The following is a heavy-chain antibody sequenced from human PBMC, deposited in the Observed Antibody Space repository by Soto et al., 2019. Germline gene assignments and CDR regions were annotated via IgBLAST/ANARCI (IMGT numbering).Heavy chain of an antibody. CDR1: GYTISTYG. CDR2: ISNYHGDT. D-gene: IGHD6-19*01. Sequence: ASVKVSCKASGYTISTYGSRWVRQAPGQGLEWMGWISNYHGDTNHAQKFQVRVTMTTDRSTSTAYIELRGLISDDTAVYYCARDPSHSSGSPIWLSPWGKEPLFTVAS. J-gene: IGHJ5*02. V-gene: IGHV1-18*04. CDR3: ARDPSHSSGSPIWLSP.